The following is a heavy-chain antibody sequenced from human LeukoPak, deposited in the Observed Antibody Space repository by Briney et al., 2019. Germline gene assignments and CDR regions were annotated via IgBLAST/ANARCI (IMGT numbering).Heavy chain of an antibody. J-gene: IGHJ6*03. CDR1: GYTFTGYY. D-gene: IGHD3-10*01. Sequence: GASVKVSCKASGYTFTGYYMHWVRQAPGQGLEWMGWINPNSGGTNYAQKFQGRVTMTRDTSISTAYMELSRLRSDDTAVYYCASSYGSGSYSYYYYMDVWGKGTTVTISS. CDR2: INPNSGGT. V-gene: IGHV1-2*02. CDR3: ASSYGSGSYSYYYYMDV.